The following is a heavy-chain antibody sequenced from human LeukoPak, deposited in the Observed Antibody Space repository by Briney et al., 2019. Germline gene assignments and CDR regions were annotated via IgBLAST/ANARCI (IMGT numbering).Heavy chain of an antibody. V-gene: IGHV3-30*02. J-gene: IGHJ3*02. CDR1: GFTFSSYG. CDR2: IRYDGSNK. Sequence: GGSLRLSCAASGFTFSSYGMHWVRQAPGKGLEWVAFIRYDGSNKYYADSVKGRFTISRDNSKNTPYLQMNSLRAEDTAVYYCAKDGIAAAGYRDAFDIWGQGTMVTVSS. D-gene: IGHD6-13*01. CDR3: AKDGIAAAGYRDAFDI.